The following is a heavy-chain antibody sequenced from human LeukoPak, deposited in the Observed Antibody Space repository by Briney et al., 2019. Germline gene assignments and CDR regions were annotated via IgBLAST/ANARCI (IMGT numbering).Heavy chain of an antibody. CDR2: IYYSGSI. V-gene: IGHV4-39*01. Sequence: SETLSLTCTVSGGSISSSNHYWGWIRQPPGKGLEWIGSIYYSGSIYYNPSLKSRVTISVDTSKNQFSLELSSVTAADTAVYYCAVAYGMDVWGQGTTVTVSS. CDR1: GGSISSSNHY. J-gene: IGHJ6*02. CDR3: AVAYGMDV. D-gene: IGHD5-12*01.